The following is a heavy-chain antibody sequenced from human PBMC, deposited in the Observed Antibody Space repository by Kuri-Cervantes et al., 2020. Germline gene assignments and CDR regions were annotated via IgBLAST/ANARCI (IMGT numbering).Heavy chain of an antibody. CDR2: ISGSGGST. V-gene: IGHV3-23*01. J-gene: IGHJ4*02. CDR3: TREHIVGATTRYYFDY. D-gene: IGHD1-26*01. CDR1: GFTFSSYA. Sequence: GESLKISCAASGFTFSSYAMSWVRQAPGKGLEWVSAISGSGGSTYYADSVKGRFTISRDNSKNTLYLQMNSLRAEDTAVYYCTREHIVGATTRYYFDYWGQGTLVTVSS.